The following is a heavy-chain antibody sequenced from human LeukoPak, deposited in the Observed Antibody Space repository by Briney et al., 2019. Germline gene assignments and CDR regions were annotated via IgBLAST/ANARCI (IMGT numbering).Heavy chain of an antibody. J-gene: IGHJ3*02. D-gene: IGHD2-21*02. CDR3: ARQDVVVTATLPHAFDI. CDR1: GYSFTSYW. CDR2: IYPGDSDT. Sequence: GESLKISCKGSGYSFTSYWIGWVRQMPGKGLEWMGIIYPGDSDTRYSPSFQGQVTISADKSISTAYLQWSSLKASDTAMYYCARQDVVVTATLPHAFDIWGQGTMVTVSS. V-gene: IGHV5-51*01.